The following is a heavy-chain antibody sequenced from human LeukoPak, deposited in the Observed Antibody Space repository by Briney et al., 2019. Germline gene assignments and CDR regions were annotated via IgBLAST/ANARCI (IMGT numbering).Heavy chain of an antibody. CDR1: GYTFTDYY. CDR2: INPGSGGT. V-gene: IGHV1-2*02. Sequence: ASVKVSCKASGYTFTDYYMHWVRQAPGQGLEWMGWINPGSGGTNYAQKFQGRVTMTRDTSISTAYMDLSMLRSDDTAVYYCAGGGYSGYDVGAFDIWGQGTMVTVSS. CDR3: AGGGYSGYDVGAFDI. D-gene: IGHD5-12*01. J-gene: IGHJ3*02.